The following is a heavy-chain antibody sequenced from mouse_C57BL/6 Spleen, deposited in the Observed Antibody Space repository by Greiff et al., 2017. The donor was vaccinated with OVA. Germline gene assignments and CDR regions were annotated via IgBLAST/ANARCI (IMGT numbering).Heavy chain of an antibody. Sequence: QVQLQQPGAELVMPGASVKLSCKASGYTFTSYWMHWVKQRPGQGLEWIGEIDPSDSYTNYNQKFKGKSTLTVDKSSSTAYMQLSRLTSEDSAVYYCARGYYGQYYFDYWGQGTTLTVSS. V-gene: IGHV1-69*01. J-gene: IGHJ2*01. D-gene: IGHD1-1*01. CDR1: GYTFTSYW. CDR3: ARGYYGQYYFDY. CDR2: IDPSDSYT.